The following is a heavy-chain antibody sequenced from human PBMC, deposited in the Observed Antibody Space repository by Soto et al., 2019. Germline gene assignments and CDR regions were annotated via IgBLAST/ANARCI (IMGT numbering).Heavy chain of an antibody. J-gene: IGHJ5*02. CDR3: ARAAYYYDSSGYRRNWFDP. D-gene: IGHD3-22*01. CDR1: GGSFSDYY. V-gene: IGHV4-34*01. CDR2: INHSGST. Sequence: QVQLQQWGAGLLKPSETLSLTCAVYGGSFSDYYWSWIRQPPGKGLEWIGEINHSGSTNYNPSLKSRVTISVDTSKNQFSLKLSSVTAADTAVYYCARAAYYYDSSGYRRNWFDPWGQGTLVTVSS.